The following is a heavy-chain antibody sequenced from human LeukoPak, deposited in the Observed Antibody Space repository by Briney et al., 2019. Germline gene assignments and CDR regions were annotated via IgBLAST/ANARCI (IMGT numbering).Heavy chain of an antibody. J-gene: IGHJ6*03. CDR3: ARDPREYSSTWYGDYYMDV. V-gene: IGHV1-2*06. Sequence: ASVKVSCKASGDTFTGHYMHWVRQAPGQGLEWMGRINPNSGGTTYAQKFQGRVTMTRDMSISTAYMELYSLRSDDTAVYYCARDPREYSSTWYGDYYMDVWGKGTTVTVSS. CDR1: GDTFTGHY. CDR2: INPNSGGT. D-gene: IGHD6-13*01.